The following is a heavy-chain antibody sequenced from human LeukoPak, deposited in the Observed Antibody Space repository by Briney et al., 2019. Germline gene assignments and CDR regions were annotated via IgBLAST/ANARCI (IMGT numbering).Heavy chain of an antibody. V-gene: IGHV1-2*03. CDR1: GYTFTGYY. CDR2: INSNTGGT. J-gene: IGHJ5*02. Sequence: LGASVAVSCKASGYTFTGYYMHWVRQAPGQGLEWMGWINSNTGGTNYAQKFQGRVTMTRDTSISTAYMELSRLRSDDTAVYYCARVRVGCSSTSCYTRGGGWFDPWGQGTLVTVSS. D-gene: IGHD2-2*02. CDR3: ARVRVGCSSTSCYTRGGGWFDP.